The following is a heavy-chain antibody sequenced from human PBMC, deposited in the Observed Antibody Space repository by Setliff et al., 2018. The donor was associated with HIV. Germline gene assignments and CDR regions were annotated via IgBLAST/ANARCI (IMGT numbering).Heavy chain of an antibody. CDR2: VYYSGST. CDR3: ARDNWSLGSYRYYFDY. D-gene: IGHD3-10*01. CDR1: GGSISSTSYY. Sequence: SETLSLTCTVSGGSISSTSYYWGWIRQPPGKGLEWIGSVYYSGSTYYNPSLKSRVTISIDTSKNQFSLKLSSVTAADTAVYYCARDNWSLGSYRYYFDYWGQGTLVTVSS. J-gene: IGHJ4*02. V-gene: IGHV4-39*07.